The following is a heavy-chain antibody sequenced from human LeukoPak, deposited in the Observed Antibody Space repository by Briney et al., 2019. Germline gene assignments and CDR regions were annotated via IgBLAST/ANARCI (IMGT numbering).Heavy chain of an antibody. Sequence: SETLSLTCAVYGGSFSGYYWSWIRQPPGKGLEWIGEINHSGSTYYNPSLKSRVTISVDTSKNQFSLKLSSVTAADTAVYYCARGGNYGDYTPSFDYWGQGTLVTVSS. J-gene: IGHJ4*02. CDR2: INHSGST. CDR1: GGSFSGYY. CDR3: ARGGNYGDYTPSFDY. V-gene: IGHV4-34*09. D-gene: IGHD4-17*01.